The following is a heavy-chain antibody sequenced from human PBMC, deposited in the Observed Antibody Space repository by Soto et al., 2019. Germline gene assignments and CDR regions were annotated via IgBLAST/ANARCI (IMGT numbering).Heavy chain of an antibody. CDR1: RDTFYDSY. J-gene: IGHJ4*02. CDR2: VNPSGGHT. CDR3: SRGGHVVVVNAASDY. D-gene: IGHD2-21*01. V-gene: IGHV1-46*02. Sequence: GASVKVSSKASRDTFYDSYIHGVRKAPGQGLEWMGTVNPSGGHTTYAQHFLGRVTMTRDTSTSTLYMELTSLTSDDTAIYYCSRGGHVVVVNAASDYGGQGTRVTVSS.